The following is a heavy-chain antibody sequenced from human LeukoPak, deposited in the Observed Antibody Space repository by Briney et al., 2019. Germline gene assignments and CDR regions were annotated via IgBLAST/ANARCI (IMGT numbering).Heavy chain of an antibody. CDR1: GDSVSSSSVA. D-gene: IGHD6-19*01. J-gene: IGHJ4*02. CDR2: TYYRSKWYF. V-gene: IGHV6-1*01. Sequence: TSETFSLTCAISGDSVSSSSVAWDWIRQSPSGGLEWLGRTYYRSKWYFDYANSVKSRIVIQPDTSKNQFSLQLSSVTPEDTAIYFCARDRGSGHYFFDSWGRGVLVTVSS. CDR3: ARDRGSGHYFFDS.